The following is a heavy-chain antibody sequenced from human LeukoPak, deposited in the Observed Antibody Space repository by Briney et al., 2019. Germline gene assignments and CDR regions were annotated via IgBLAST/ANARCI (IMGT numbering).Heavy chain of an antibody. CDR2: IYYSGST. CDR3: ARDDSYYGMDV. CDR1: GGSISSYY. Sequence: SETLSLTCTVSGGSISSYYWSRIRQPPGKGLEWIGYIYYSGSTNYNPSLKSRVTISVDTSKNQFSLKLSSVTAADTAVYYCARDDSYYGMDVWGQGTTVTVSS. J-gene: IGHJ6*02. V-gene: IGHV4-59*01.